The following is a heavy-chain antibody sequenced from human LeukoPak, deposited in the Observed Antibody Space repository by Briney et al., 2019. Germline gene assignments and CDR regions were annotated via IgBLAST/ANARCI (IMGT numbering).Heavy chain of an antibody. CDR1: GGSISSYY. V-gene: IGHV4-59*01. D-gene: IGHD3-16*01. Sequence: SETLSLTCTVSGGSISSYYWSWIRQPPGKGLEWIGYIYYSGSTNYNPSLKSRVTISVDTSKNQFSLKLSSVTAADTAVYYCARSYDSTYYFDYWGQGTLVTVSS. CDR2: IYYSGST. CDR3: ARSYDSTYYFDY. J-gene: IGHJ4*02.